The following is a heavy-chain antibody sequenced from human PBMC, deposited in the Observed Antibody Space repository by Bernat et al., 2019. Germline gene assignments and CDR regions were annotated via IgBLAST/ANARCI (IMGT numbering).Heavy chain of an antibody. CDR1: GFTFSSHA. Sequence: VQLLESGGDLVEPGGSLRLSCGASGFTFSSHAMNWVRQAPGKGLEWVSIISGSGSSTFYADSVKGRFTISRDNSRNTVYLRMNSLRAEDTAVYYCAKEGLVPGKPVFYFDSWGQGTLVTVSS. V-gene: IGHV3-23*01. CDR3: AKEGLVPGKPVFYFDS. D-gene: IGHD2-2*01. CDR2: ISGSGSST. J-gene: IGHJ4*02.